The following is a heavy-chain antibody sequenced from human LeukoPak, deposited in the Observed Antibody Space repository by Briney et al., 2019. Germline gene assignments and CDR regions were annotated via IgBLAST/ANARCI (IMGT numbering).Heavy chain of an antibody. J-gene: IGHJ4*02. CDR3: ARVVKGTVEGRDY. CDR2: ISSSSSYI. Sequence: PGGSLRLSCAASGFTFSSYSMDWVRQAPGKGLEWVSSISSSSSYIYYADSVKGRFTISRDNAKNSLYLQMNSLRAEDTAVYYCARVVKGTVEGRDYWGQGTLVTVSS. V-gene: IGHV3-21*01. D-gene: IGHD4-23*01. CDR1: GFTFSSYS.